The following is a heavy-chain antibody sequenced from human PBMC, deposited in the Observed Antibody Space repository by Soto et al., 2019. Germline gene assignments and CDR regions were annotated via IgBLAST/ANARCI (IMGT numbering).Heavy chain of an antibody. V-gene: IGHV3-33*01. CDR3: ARGVHGGGSFHYGMDV. CDR1: GFTFSYHG. Sequence: QGQLVESGGGVVQSGRSLRLSCVASGFTFSYHGIHWVRQAPGKGPEWVAVIWYDGGNKYYADSVKGRFSVSRDNSKNTVDLHMNSLRAEDTAVYYCARGVHGGGSFHYGMDVWGQGTTVTVSS. D-gene: IGHD6-25*01. J-gene: IGHJ6*02. CDR2: IWYDGGNK.